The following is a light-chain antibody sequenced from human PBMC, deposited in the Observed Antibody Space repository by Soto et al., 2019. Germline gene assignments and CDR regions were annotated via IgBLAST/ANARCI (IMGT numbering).Light chain of an antibody. CDR2: GAS. Sequence: ETVLTQSPGTLSLPPGERATLSCRASQSVSSSYLAWYQQKPGQAPRLLIFGASGRATGVPDRFSGSGSGTDFALTISRLEPEDFAVYYCQQYGSSQWTFGQGTKVEIK. CDR1: QSVSSSY. CDR3: QQYGSSQWT. V-gene: IGKV3-20*01. J-gene: IGKJ1*01.